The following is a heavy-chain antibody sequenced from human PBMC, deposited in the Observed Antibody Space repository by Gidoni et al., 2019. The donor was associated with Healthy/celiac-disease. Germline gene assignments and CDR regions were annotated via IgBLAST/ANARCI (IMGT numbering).Heavy chain of an antibody. J-gene: IGHJ6*02. CDR2: IYSGGST. CDR3: ARDGPIFGVVILLGSYGMDV. CDR1: GFTVSRNY. V-gene: IGHV3-66*01. Sequence: EVQLVESGGALVQPGGSLRPSCAASGFTVSRNYMTRVRQAPGKGQEGVSVIYSGGSTDYADSVKGRFTISRDNSKNTLYLQMNSLRAEDTAVYYCARDGPIFGVVILLGSYGMDVWGQGTTVTVSS. D-gene: IGHD3-3*01.